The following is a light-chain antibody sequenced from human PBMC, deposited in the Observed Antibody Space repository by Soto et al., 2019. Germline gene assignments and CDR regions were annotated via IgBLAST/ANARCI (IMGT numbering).Light chain of an antibody. Sequence: QCALTQPPSASGSPGQSVTISCTGTSSDVGGYNYVSWYQQHPGNAPKLMIYEVTKRPSGVPDRFSGSKSGNTASLTVSGLQAVDEADYYCSSYAGSNNFVFGTGTKLTVL. CDR1: SSDVGGYNY. CDR3: SSYAGSNNFV. CDR2: EVT. V-gene: IGLV2-8*01. J-gene: IGLJ1*01.